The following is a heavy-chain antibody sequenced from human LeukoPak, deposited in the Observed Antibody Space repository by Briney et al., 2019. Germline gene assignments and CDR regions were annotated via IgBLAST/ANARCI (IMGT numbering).Heavy chain of an antibody. V-gene: IGHV3-23*01. CDR3: AKVCTIFGVVITQYFQH. CDR2: ISGSGGST. Sequence: GGSLRLSCAASGFTFSSYAMSWVRQAPGKGLEWVSAISGSGGSTYYADSVKGRFTISRDNSKSTLYLQMNGLRAEDTAVYYCAKVCTIFGVVITQYFQHWGQGTLVTVSS. J-gene: IGHJ1*01. D-gene: IGHD3-3*01. CDR1: GFTFSSYA.